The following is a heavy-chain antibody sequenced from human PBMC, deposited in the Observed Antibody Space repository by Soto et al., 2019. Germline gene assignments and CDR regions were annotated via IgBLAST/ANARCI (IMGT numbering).Heavy chain of an antibody. D-gene: IGHD2-15*01. CDR2: ISSSSSSI. Sequence: PGGSLRLSCVASGFTFSTYTMNWVRQAPGKGLEWVSSISSSSSSIYYADSLKGRFTISRDNAKNSLYLQMSTLRAEDTAVYYCARERLTGGIYYGLDVWGQGTTVTVSS. CDR3: ARERLTGGIYYGLDV. CDR1: GFTFSTYT. J-gene: IGHJ6*02. V-gene: IGHV3-21*01.